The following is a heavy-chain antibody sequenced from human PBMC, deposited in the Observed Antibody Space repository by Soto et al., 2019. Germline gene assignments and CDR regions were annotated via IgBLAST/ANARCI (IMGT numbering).Heavy chain of an antibody. D-gene: IGHD6-13*01. J-gene: IGHJ6*02. CDR1: GGSISSGGYY. V-gene: IGHV4-31*03. Sequence: SLTCTVSGGSISSGGYYWSWIRQHPGKGLEWIGYIYYSGSTYYNPSLKSRVTISVDTSKNQFSLKLSSVTAADTAVYYCARDALPTAANPSSSSTYGMDVWGQGTTVTSP. CDR3: ARDALPTAANPSSSSTYGMDV. CDR2: IYYSGST.